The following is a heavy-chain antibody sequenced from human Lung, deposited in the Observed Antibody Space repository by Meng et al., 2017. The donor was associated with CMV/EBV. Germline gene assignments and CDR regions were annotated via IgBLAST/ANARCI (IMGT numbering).Heavy chain of an antibody. CDR3: AHTLGGFTIFGVVISYDY. CDR2: IYWNDDK. D-gene: IGHD3-3*01. CDR1: GFSLSTSGVG. Sequence: SGXXLVXPTQTLTLTCTFSGFSLSTSGVGVGWIRQPPGKALEWLALIYWNDDKRCSPSLKSRLTITKDTSKNQVVLTMTNMDPVDTATYYCAHTLGGFTIFGVVISYDYXGQGXLVTVSS. V-gene: IGHV2-5*01. J-gene: IGHJ4*02.